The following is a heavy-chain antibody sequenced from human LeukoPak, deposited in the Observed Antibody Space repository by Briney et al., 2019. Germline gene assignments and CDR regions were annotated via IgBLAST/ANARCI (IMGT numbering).Heavy chain of an antibody. Sequence: GGSLRLSCAASGFTFSSYAMHWVRQAPGKGLEWVAVISYDGSNKYYADSVKGRFTISRDNSKNTLYLQMNSLRGDDTAVYYCAKDGTSYYYIYYWGQGTLVTVSS. D-gene: IGHD2/OR15-2a*01. CDR1: GFTFSSYA. J-gene: IGHJ4*02. V-gene: IGHV3-30*04. CDR2: ISYDGSNK. CDR3: AKDGTSYYYIYY.